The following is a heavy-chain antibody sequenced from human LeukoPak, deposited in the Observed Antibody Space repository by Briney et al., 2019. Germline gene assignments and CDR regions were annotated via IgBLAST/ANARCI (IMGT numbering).Heavy chain of an antibody. CDR1: GFTFSSYG. CDR2: IWYDGSNK. J-gene: IGHJ3*02. Sequence: SGGSLRLSCAASGFTFSSYGMHWVRQAPGKGLEWVAVIWYDGSNKYYADSVKGRFTISRDNSKNTLYLQMNSLRAEDTAVYYCARGGTGDAFDIWGQGTMVTVSS. CDR3: ARGGTGDAFDI. D-gene: IGHD7-27*01. V-gene: IGHV3-33*01.